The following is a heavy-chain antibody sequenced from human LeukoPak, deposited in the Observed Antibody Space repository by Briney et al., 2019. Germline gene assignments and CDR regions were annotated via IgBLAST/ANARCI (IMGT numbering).Heavy chain of an antibody. CDR3: ARLTGTTGFDY. V-gene: IGHV3-7*01. CDR2: IKQDGSDK. Sequence: PGGSLRLSCAASGFPFSSYWMSWVRQAPGKGLEWVANIKQDGSDKYYVDSVKGRFTISRDNAKNSLYLQVNSLRADDTAVYYCARLTGTTGFDYWGQETLVTVSS. D-gene: IGHD1-1*01. CDR1: GFPFSSYW. J-gene: IGHJ4*02.